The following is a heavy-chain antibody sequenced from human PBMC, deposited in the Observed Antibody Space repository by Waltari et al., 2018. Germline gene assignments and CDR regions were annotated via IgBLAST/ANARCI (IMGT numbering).Heavy chain of an antibody. J-gene: IGHJ6*03. CDR3: ASYLLTLERWSCYYYYMDV. Sequence: QVKLQESGPGLVKHSETLSLTCTVSGGAISSYYWSWIRQPPGKGLERIGYMPYSGGTTYIPTLKCRVTIPVDTPTTQCSLTLSSVTAADTAVDYCASYLLTLERWSCYYYYMDVWGKGTTVTISS. CDR2: MPYSGGT. CDR1: GGAISSYY. V-gene: IGHV4-59*08. D-gene: IGHD3-3*01.